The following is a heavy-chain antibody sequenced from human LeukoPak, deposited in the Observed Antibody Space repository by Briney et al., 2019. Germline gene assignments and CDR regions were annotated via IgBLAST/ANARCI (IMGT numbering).Heavy chain of an antibody. Sequence: PSETLSLTCSVSGVSVNSHYWSWIRQSPGKGLEWIAYVHHSENSNSNPSLKSRVTTSVDTSRNHSSLKLTSVTAADTAIYYCARGSTGQYDPWGQGILVTVSS. D-gene: IGHD1-14*01. J-gene: IGHJ5*02. V-gene: IGHV4-59*02. CDR1: GVSVNSHY. CDR2: VHHSENS. CDR3: ARGSTGQYDP.